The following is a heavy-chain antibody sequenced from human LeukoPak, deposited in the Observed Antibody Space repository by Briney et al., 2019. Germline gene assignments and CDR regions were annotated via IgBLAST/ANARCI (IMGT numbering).Heavy chain of an antibody. Sequence: ATVKVSCKASGYTFTGNYMHWVRQAPGQGLEWMGWINLDSGATDYAQRFQGRVTLTSDTSVSTAYMELSSLKSDDTAVYFCAREIWFFDSWGQGTLVTVTS. D-gene: IGHD3-10*01. CDR3: AREIWFFDS. V-gene: IGHV1-2*02. CDR2: INLDSGAT. J-gene: IGHJ4*02. CDR1: GYTFTGNY.